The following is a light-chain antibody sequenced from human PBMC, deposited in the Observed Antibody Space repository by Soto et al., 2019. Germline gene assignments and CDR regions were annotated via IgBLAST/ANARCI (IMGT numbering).Light chain of an antibody. CDR2: AAS. CDR1: QSLGTN. Sequence: EVVMTQSPATLSVAPGERATLSCRASQSLGTNLAWYQQKPGQTPRLLIYAASTRGTGVPARFSGSGSWTDFTLTITSLQSEDFAVSYCQQYNHWPLTFGGGTKVDIK. V-gene: IGKV3D-15*01. J-gene: IGKJ4*01. CDR3: QQYNHWPLT.